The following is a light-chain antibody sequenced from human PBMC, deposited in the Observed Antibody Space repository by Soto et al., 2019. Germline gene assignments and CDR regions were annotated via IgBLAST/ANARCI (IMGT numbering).Light chain of an antibody. Sequence: QSVLTQPRSVSGSPGQSVTISCTETSSDVGGYNYVSWYQQHPDTAPKLMIYDVSKRPSGVPDRFSGSKSGNTASLTISGLQAEDEADYYCCSYAGSYTFVFGAGTKLTVL. CDR2: DVS. V-gene: IGLV2-11*01. CDR1: SSDVGGYNY. J-gene: IGLJ1*01. CDR3: CSYAGSYTFV.